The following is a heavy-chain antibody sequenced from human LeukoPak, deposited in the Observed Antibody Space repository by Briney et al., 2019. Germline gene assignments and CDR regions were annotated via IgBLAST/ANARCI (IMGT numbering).Heavy chain of an antibody. J-gene: IGHJ4*02. CDR1: GFTFSSYW. CDR3: ARVGIAYYYDSSGYYTDF. D-gene: IGHD3-22*01. Sequence: GGSLRLSCAASGFTFSSYWMHWVRQAPGKGLVWVSRINTDGSSTSYAGSVKGRFTISRDNAKNTLYLQMNSLRAEDTAVYYCARVGIAYYYDSSGYYTDFWGQGTLVTVSS. CDR2: INTDGSST. V-gene: IGHV3-74*01.